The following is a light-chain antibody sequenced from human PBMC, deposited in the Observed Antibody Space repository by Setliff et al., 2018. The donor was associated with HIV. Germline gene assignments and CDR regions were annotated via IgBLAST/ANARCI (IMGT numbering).Light chain of an antibody. CDR3: SSYTSSGTVL. CDR1: SSDVGGYNY. CDR2: EVS. Sequence: QSVLTQPASVSGSPGQSITISCTGTSSDVGGYNYVSWYQHHPGKAPKLIIYEVSNRPSGVTNRFSGSKSGNTASLTISGLQAEDEADYYCSSYTSSGTVLFGGGTKGTVL. J-gene: IGLJ2*01. V-gene: IGLV2-14*01.